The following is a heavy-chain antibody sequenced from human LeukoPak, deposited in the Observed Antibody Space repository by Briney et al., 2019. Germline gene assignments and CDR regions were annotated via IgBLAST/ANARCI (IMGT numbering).Heavy chain of an antibody. V-gene: IGHV3-48*03. CDR3: AKGRTTVTGIFDY. CDR2: LSSSGSAF. J-gene: IGHJ4*02. Sequence: GGSLRLSCEDSGFTFRSYEMNWVRQAPGKGLEWIAYLSSSGSAFSYADSVKGRFTIARDNAKNSVYLEMNSLRADDTAVYYCAKGRTTVTGIFDYWGQGTLVTVSS. D-gene: IGHD4-17*01. CDR1: GFTFRSYE.